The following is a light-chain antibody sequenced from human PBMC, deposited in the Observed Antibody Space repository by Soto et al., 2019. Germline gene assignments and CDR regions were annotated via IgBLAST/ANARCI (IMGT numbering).Light chain of an antibody. CDR2: DAS. CDR1: QDISNY. J-gene: IGKJ4*01. Sequence: IQMTQSPSSLSASVGDRVTIICQASQDISNYLNWYQQKPGKAPKLLIYDASNLETGVPSRFSGSGSGTDFTFTISSLQPEDIATYYCQQYDNLPTCGGGPKV. V-gene: IGKV1-33*01. CDR3: QQYDNLPT.